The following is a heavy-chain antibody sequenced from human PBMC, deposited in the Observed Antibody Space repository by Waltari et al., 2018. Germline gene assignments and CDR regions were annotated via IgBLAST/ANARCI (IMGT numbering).Heavy chain of an antibody. D-gene: IGHD3-9*01. Sequence: EVQLLESGGGLVQPGGSLSLSCAASGFTFSSYAMSWVRQAPGKGLEWVSVIYSGGSTYYADSVKGRFTISRDNSKNTLYLQMNSLRAEDTAVYYCAKDRNDILTGYYYFDYWGQGTLVTVSS. J-gene: IGHJ4*02. V-gene: IGHV3-23*03. CDR2: IYSGGST. CDR3: AKDRNDILTGYYYFDY. CDR1: GFTFSSYA.